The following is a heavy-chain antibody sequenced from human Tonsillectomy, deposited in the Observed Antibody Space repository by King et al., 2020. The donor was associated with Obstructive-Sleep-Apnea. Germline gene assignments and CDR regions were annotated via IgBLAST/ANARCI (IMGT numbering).Heavy chain of an antibody. J-gene: IGHJ4*01. CDR2: ISYDGSNK. D-gene: IGHD3-10*01. CDR1: GFTFSSYG. Sequence: VQLVESGGGVVQPGRSLRLSCAASGFTFSSYGMHWVRQAPGKGLEWVAVISYDGSNKYYADSVKGRFTISRDNSKNTLYLQMNSLRAEDTAVYYCAKDLLPHREEFWDYWGHGTLVTVSS. V-gene: IGHV3-30*18. CDR3: AKDLLPHREEFWDY.